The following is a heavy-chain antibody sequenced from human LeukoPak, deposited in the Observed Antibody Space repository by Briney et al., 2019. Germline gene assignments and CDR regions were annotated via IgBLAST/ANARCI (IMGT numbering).Heavy chain of an antibody. J-gene: IGHJ1*01. CDR1: GGSFSGYY. V-gene: IGHV4-34*01. CDR2: INHSGST. Sequence: KPSETLSLTCAVYGGSFSGYYWSWIRQPPGKGLEWIGEINHSGSTNYNPSLKSRVTISVDTSKNQFSLKLSSVTAADTAVYYCARSSGYYFEYFHHWGQGTLVTVSS. CDR3: ARSSGYYFEYFHH. D-gene: IGHD3-22*01.